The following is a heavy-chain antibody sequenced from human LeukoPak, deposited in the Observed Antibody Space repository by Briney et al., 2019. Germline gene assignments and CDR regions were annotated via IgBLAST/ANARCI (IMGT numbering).Heavy chain of an antibody. Sequence: ASVKVSCKASGGTFSSYAISWVRQAPGQGLEWVGWISAYNGNTNYAQKLQGRVTMTTDTSTSTAYMELRSLRSEDTAVYYCARGRAAYYYGSGSYLNWFDPWGQGTLVTVSS. D-gene: IGHD3-10*01. CDR1: GGTFSSYA. CDR2: ISAYNGNT. CDR3: ARGRAAYYYGSGSYLNWFDP. V-gene: IGHV1-18*01. J-gene: IGHJ5*02.